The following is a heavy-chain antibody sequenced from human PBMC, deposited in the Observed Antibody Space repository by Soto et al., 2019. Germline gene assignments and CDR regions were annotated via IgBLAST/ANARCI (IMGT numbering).Heavy chain of an antibody. D-gene: IGHD7-27*01. V-gene: IGHV3-48*03. CDR3: ARDRQILTDDAFDI. CDR2: ISSSGSTI. CDR1: GFTFSSYE. Sequence: GGSLRLSCAASGFTFSSYEMNWVRQAPGKGLEWVSYISSSGSTIYYADSVKGRFTISRDNAKNSLYLQMNSLRAEDTAVYYCARDRQILTDDAFDIWGQGTMVTVSS. J-gene: IGHJ3*02.